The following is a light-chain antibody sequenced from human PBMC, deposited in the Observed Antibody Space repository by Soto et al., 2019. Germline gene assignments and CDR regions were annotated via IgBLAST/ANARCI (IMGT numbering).Light chain of an antibody. V-gene: IGLV2-14*01. CDR2: EVS. CDR3: SSWTPSNTWV. J-gene: IGLJ3*02. Sequence: QSVLTQPASVSGSPGQSIAISCTGTSSDVGAYNFVSWYQHHPGRAPKLIIYEVSIRPSGLSDRISGSKSGSTASLTISGLQPEDEADYYCSSWTPSNTWVFGGGTKLTVL. CDR1: SSDVGAYNF.